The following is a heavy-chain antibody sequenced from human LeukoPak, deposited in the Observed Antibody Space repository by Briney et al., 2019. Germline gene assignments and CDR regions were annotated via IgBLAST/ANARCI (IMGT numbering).Heavy chain of an antibody. J-gene: IGHJ4*02. CDR3: AKDLAAALDY. CDR1: GFTFSSYG. CDR2: ISYDGSNK. V-gene: IGHV3-30*18. D-gene: IGHD6-13*01. Sequence: GGSLRLSCAASGFTFSSYGMHWVRQAPGKGLEWVAVISYDGSNKYYADSVKGRFTISRDNSKNTLYLQMNSLRAEDTAVYYCAKDLAAALDYWGQGTLVTVSS.